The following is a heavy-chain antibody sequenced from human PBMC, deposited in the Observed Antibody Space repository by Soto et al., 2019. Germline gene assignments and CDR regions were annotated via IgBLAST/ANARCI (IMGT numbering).Heavy chain of an antibody. V-gene: IGHV3-53*04. Sequence: SLRLSCAASGFTVSSNYMSWVRQAPGKGLEWVSVIYSGGSTYYADSVKGRFTISRHNSKNTLYLQMNSLRAEDTAVYYRARARDGYNPGGYYYYYGMDVWGQGTTVTVSS. CDR1: GFTVSSNY. D-gene: IGHD5-12*01. CDR2: IYSGGST. J-gene: IGHJ6*02. CDR3: ARARDGYNPGGYYYYYGMDV.